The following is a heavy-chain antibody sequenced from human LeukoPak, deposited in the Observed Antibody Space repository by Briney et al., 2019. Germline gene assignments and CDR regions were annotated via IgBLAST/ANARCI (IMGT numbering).Heavy chain of an antibody. V-gene: IGHV3-23*01. J-gene: IGHJ1*01. D-gene: IGHD2-2*01. CDR2: ISGHGGST. CDR1: GFTFSSYR. CDR3: AKDLTSPASRYFYH. Sequence: PGGSLRLSCAASGFTFSSYRMNWVRQAPGKGLEWVSTISGHGGSTFYADSVKDRFAISRDNSKNTLYLQMSSLRAEDTAVYYCAKDLTSPASRYFYHWGQGTLVTVSS.